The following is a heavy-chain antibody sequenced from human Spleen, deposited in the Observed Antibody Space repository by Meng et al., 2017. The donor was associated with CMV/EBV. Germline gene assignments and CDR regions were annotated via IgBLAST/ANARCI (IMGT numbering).Heavy chain of an antibody. V-gene: IGHV4-38-2*02. J-gene: IGHJ5*02. Sequence: SETLSLTCTVSSFSISSGYYWGWIRQPPGKGLEWIGEVNHSGSTNYNPSLKSRVTITVDTSKNQFSLKLSSVTAADTAVYYCARGRNIYCSSTSCLAWFDPWGQGTLVTVSS. CDR2: VNHSGST. CDR1: SFSISSGYY. D-gene: IGHD2-2*01. CDR3: ARGRNIYCSSTSCLAWFDP.